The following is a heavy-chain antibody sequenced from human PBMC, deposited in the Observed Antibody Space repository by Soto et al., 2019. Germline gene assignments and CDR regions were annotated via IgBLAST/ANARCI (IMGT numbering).Heavy chain of an antibody. V-gene: IGHV4-59*01. CDR1: GGSISSYY. D-gene: IGHD6-25*01. CDR3: AREGLSGYYYYMDV. CDR2: IYYSGST. Sequence: SETLSLTCTVSGGSISSYYWSWIRQPPGKGLEWIGYIYYSGSTNYNPSLKSRVTISVDTSKNQFSLKLSSVTAADTAVYYCAREGLSGYYYYMDVWGKGTTVTVSS. J-gene: IGHJ6*03.